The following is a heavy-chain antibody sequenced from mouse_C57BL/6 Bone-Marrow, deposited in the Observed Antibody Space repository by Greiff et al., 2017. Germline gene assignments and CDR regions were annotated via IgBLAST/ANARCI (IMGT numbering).Heavy chain of an antibody. CDR3: ARWSYYGYDGPCWYFDV. CDR2: IDPSDSYT. V-gene: IGHV1-69*01. J-gene: IGHJ1*03. D-gene: IGHD2-2*01. CDR1: GYTFTSYW. Sequence: VQLQESGAELVMPGASVTLSCKASGYTFTSYWMHWVKQRPGQGLEWIGEIDPSDSYTNYNQKFKGKSTLTVDKSSSTAYMQLSSLTSEDSAVYYCARWSYYGYDGPCWYFDVWGTGTTVTVSS.